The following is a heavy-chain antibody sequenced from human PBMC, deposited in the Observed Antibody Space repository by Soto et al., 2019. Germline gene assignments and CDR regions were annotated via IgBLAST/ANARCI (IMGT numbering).Heavy chain of an antibody. CDR2: IYSGGST. V-gene: IGHV3-66*01. D-gene: IGHD3-22*01. J-gene: IGHJ1*01. Sequence: PGGSLILSCAASGFTVSSNYMSWVRQAPGKGLEWVSVIYSGGSTYYADSVKGRFTISRDNSKNTLYLQMNSLRAEDTAVHYCARDGYDSSGYYPEYFQHWGQGTLVTVSS. CDR1: GFTVSSNY. CDR3: ARDGYDSSGYYPEYFQH.